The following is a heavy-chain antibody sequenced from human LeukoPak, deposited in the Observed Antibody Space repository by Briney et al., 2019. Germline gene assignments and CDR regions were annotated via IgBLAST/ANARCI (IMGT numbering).Heavy chain of an antibody. D-gene: IGHD1-26*01. CDR1: GLTFSSYW. V-gene: IGHV3-74*01. CDR2: INGDGSST. Sequence: GGSLRLSCAASGLTFSSYWMHWVRQAPGKGLVWVSRINGDGSSTTYADSVKGRFTISRDDAKNTLYMQMNSLRAEDTAVYYCARGGTDDDFDIWGQGTMVTVSS. CDR3: ARGGTDDDFDI. J-gene: IGHJ3*02.